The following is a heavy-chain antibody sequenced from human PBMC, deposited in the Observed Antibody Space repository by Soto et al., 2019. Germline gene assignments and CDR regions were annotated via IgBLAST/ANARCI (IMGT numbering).Heavy chain of an antibody. CDR2: ISGSGGST. Sequence: EVQLLESGGGLVQPGGSLRLSCAASGFTFSSYAMSWVRQAPGKGLEWVSAISGSGGSTYYADSVKGRFTISRDNSKNTLYLQMNSLRAEDTAVYYCAKNRRGYCSGGSCYPIDYWGQGTLVTVSS. CDR3: AKNRRGYCSGGSCYPIDY. J-gene: IGHJ4*02. V-gene: IGHV3-23*01. CDR1: GFTFSSYA. D-gene: IGHD2-15*01.